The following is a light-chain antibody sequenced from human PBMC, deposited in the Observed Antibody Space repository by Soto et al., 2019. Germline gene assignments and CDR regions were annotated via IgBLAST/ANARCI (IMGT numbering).Light chain of an antibody. CDR1: QSVSRRY. Sequence: ESVLTQSPGTLSLSPGERATLSCRASQSVSRRYLAWYQQKPGQAPRLLIDGASSRATGIPDRFSGSGSGKDFTVTISRLEPEDFAVYYCQQYGSSPRTFGQGTKVEIK. CDR2: GAS. V-gene: IGKV3-20*01. CDR3: QQYGSSPRT. J-gene: IGKJ1*01.